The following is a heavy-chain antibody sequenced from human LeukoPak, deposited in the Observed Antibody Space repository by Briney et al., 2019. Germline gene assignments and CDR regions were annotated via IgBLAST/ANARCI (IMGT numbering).Heavy chain of an antibody. Sequence: GASVKVSCKASGGTFSSYAISWVRQAPGQGLEWMGGIIPIFGTANYAQKFQGRVTITADESTSTAYMELSRLRSDDTAVYYCAREDWNSGYSSSHPDYWGQGTLVTVSS. D-gene: IGHD6-13*01. CDR1: GGTFSSYA. CDR2: IIPIFGTA. V-gene: IGHV1-69*13. CDR3: AREDWNSGYSSSHPDY. J-gene: IGHJ4*02.